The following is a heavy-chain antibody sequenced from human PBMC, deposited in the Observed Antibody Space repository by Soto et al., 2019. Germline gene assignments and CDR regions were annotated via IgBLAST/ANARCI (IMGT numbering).Heavy chain of an antibody. V-gene: IGHV4-4*02. D-gene: IGHD3-3*01. CDR3: ARVHGTLGEVNEPYYYYGMDV. CDR1: GGSISSSNW. Sequence: KTSETLSLTCVVSGGSISSSNWWSWVRQPPGKGLEWIGEIYYSGSTNYNASLKSRVTISVDKSKNQFSLKLSFVTAADTAVYYCARVHGTLGEVNEPYYYYGMDVWGQGTTVTVSS. CDR2: IYYSGST. J-gene: IGHJ6*02.